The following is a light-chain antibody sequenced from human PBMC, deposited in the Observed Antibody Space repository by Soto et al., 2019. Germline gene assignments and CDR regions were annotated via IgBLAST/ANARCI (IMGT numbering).Light chain of an antibody. V-gene: IGKV3-15*01. CDR3: QEYNSWRPVT. CDR2: AAS. J-gene: IGKJ4*01. CDR1: QSIRRK. Sequence: IVMTQSPATLSVSPGERATLSCRASQSIRRKLAWYQQKPGQAPRLXXYAASTRANGIPVRFSGSGSGTELTLTITGLQSEDFAVYYCQEYNSWRPVTFGGGTKVDIK.